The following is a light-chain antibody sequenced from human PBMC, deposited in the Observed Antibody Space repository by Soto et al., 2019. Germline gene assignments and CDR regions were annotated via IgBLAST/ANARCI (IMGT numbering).Light chain of an antibody. CDR3: QQSYSTPLT. J-gene: IGKJ4*01. V-gene: IGKV1-39*01. CDR1: QSISGD. CDR2: AAS. Sequence: DIQMTQSPSSLSASVGDRVTITCRTSQSISGDLNWYQQKPGKAPKLLLSAASSLQSGVPSRFSGSGSGTDFALTISSLQPEDFATYYCQQSYSTPLTFGGGTKVEIK.